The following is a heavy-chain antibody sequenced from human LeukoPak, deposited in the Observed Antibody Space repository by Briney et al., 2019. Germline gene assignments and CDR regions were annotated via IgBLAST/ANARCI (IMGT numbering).Heavy chain of an antibody. J-gene: IGHJ4*02. CDR1: GGSISSSSYY. CDR3: ARSLLVVAGTEANFDY. D-gene: IGHD6-19*01. CDR2: IYLSGST. V-gene: IGHV4-39*07. Sequence: SETLSLTCTVSGGSISSSSYYWGWIRQPPGKGLEWIVRIYLSGSTNYHPSLKSRVTMSVDTSKNQFSLKLKSVTAADTAVYYCARSLLVVAGTEANFDYWGQGSLVTVSS.